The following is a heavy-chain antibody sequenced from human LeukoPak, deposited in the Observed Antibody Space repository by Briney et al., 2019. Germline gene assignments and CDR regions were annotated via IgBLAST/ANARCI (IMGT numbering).Heavy chain of an antibody. CDR3: ARDRYCSGGSCYGYMDV. J-gene: IGHJ6*03. CDR2: ISGSGGST. V-gene: IGHV3-23*01. D-gene: IGHD2-15*01. Sequence: GGSLRLSCAASGFTFSSYAMSWVRQAPGKGLEWVSAISGSGGSTYYADSVKGRFTISRDNSKNTLYLQMNSLRAEDTAVYYCARDRYCSGGSCYGYMDVWGKGTTVTISS. CDR1: GFTFSSYA.